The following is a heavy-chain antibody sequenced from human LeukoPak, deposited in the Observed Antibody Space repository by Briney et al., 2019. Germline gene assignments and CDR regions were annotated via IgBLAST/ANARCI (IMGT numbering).Heavy chain of an antibody. CDR3: ARDGDYVWGSYRFDY. Sequence: ASVKVSCKASGYTFTGYYMHWVRQAPGQGLEWMGWINPNSGGTNYAQKLQGRVTMPRDTSISTAYMELSRLRSDDTAVYYCARDGDYVWGSYRFDYWGQGTLVTVSS. V-gene: IGHV1-2*02. J-gene: IGHJ4*02. CDR2: INPNSGGT. D-gene: IGHD3-16*02. CDR1: GYTFTGYY.